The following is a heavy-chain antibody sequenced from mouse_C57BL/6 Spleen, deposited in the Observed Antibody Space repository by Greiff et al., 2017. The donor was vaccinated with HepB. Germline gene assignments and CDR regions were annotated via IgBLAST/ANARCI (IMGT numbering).Heavy chain of an antibody. J-gene: IGHJ1*03. Sequence: VQLQQPGTELVKPGASVKLSCKASGYTFTSYWMHWVKQRPGQGLEWIGNINPSNGGTNYNEKFKSKATLTVDKSSSTAYMQLSSLTSEDSAVYYCARSFYGSSYRYFDVWGTGTTVTVSS. CDR2: INPSNGGT. D-gene: IGHD1-1*01. CDR3: ARSFYGSSYRYFDV. V-gene: IGHV1-53*01. CDR1: GYTFTSYW.